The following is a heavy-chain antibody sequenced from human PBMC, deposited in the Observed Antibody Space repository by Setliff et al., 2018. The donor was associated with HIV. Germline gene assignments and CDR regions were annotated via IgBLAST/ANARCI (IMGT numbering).Heavy chain of an antibody. CDR3: ARDEPKNTEAAPGY. CDR1: GYTFTDYF. D-gene: IGHD6-6*01. J-gene: IGHJ4*02. V-gene: IGHV1-2*02. CDR2: ISPNNGDT. Sequence: ASVKVSCKASGYTFTDYFMHWVRQAPGQGLEWMGWISPNNGDTTIPQRFRGRVTMTRDTSINTAYLELSGLRSDDTAVYFCARDEPKNTEAAPGYWGQGTLVTAPQ.